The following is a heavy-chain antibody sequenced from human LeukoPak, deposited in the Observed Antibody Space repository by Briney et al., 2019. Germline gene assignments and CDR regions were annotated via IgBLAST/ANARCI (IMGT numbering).Heavy chain of an antibody. CDR1: GVTLSNYA. CDR2: ISYDGSNK. J-gene: IGHJ6*02. CDR3: ARGGAGTAYYYYGMDV. V-gene: IGHV3-30*04. Sequence: QSGGSLRLSCVASGVTLSNYAMSWARQAPGKGLEWVAVISYDGSNKYYADSVKGRFTISRDNSKNTLYLQMNSLRAEDTAVYYCARGGAGTAYYYYGMDVWGQGTTVTVSS. D-gene: IGHD1-1*01.